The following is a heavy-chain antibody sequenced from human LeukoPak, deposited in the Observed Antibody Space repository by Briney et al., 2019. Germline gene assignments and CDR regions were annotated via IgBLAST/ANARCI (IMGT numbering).Heavy chain of an antibody. CDR1: GGSISSYY. CDR3: ARDKLAFGDYYYMDV. V-gene: IGHV4-4*07. Sequence: SETLSLACTVSGGSISSYYWSWIRQPAGKGLEWIGRIYTSGSTNYNPSLKSRVTMSVDTSKNQFSLKLSSVTAADTAVYYCARDKLAFGDYYYMDVWGKGTTVTVFS. CDR2: IYTSGST. D-gene: IGHD3-10*01. J-gene: IGHJ6*03.